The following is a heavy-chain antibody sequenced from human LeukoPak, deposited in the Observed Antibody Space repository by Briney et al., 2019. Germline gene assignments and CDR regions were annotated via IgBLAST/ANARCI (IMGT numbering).Heavy chain of an antibody. CDR1: GFTFSNYW. Sequence: GGSLRLSCAASGFTFSNYWMSWVRQAPGKGLEWVANIDQDGSVKYYLDSVKGRFTISRDNSKNTLYLQMKSLRAEDTAVYYCAPRGTTRNFDYWGQGTLVTVSS. CDR3: APRGTTRNFDY. V-gene: IGHV3-7*03. J-gene: IGHJ4*02. D-gene: IGHD1/OR15-1a*01. CDR2: IDQDGSVK.